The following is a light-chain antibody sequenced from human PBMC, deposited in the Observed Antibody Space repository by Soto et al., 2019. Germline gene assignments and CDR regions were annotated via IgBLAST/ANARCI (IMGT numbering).Light chain of an antibody. Sequence: DIVMTQSPLSLPVTPGEPDSISCRSSQSLLHSNGYNYLDWYLQKPGQSPQLLIYLGSNRASGVPDRFSGSGSGTDFTLKISRVEAEDVWVYYCMQALQTPPAFGQGTKLEIK. J-gene: IGKJ2*01. CDR3: MQALQTPPA. CDR1: QSLLHSNGYNY. V-gene: IGKV2-28*01. CDR2: LGS.